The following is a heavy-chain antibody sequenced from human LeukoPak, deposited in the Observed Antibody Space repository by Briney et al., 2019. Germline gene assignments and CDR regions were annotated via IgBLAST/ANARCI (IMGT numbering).Heavy chain of an antibody. J-gene: IGHJ4*02. D-gene: IGHD3-22*01. Sequence: PSETLSLTCSVSGGSISSLYWSWIRQPPGKGLEWIGYIYYTGSTNYNPSLKSRVTMFVDMSKNQFSLRLSSVTAADTAVYYCARVSSYYLDYWGQGTLVTVSS. CDR1: GGSISSLY. CDR2: IYYTGST. CDR3: ARVSSYYLDY. V-gene: IGHV4-59*08.